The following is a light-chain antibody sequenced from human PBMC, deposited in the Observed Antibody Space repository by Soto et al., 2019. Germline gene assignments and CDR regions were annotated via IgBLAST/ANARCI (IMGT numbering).Light chain of an antibody. CDR3: SSFAGSPAV. Sequence: QSALTQPPSASGSLGQSVTITCSGTSSDVGEENYVSWYQQHPGKVPKLILYEVSKRPSGVPDRFSGSRSGNTASLTVSGLQAEDEADYYCSSFAGSPAVFGGGTQLTVL. V-gene: IGLV2-8*01. CDR2: EVS. J-gene: IGLJ2*01. CDR1: SSDVGEENY.